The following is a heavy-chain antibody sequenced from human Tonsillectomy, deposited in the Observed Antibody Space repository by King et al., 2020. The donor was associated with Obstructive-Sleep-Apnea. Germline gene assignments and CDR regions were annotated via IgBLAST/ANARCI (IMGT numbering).Heavy chain of an antibody. Sequence: QLVQSGSELKKPGASVKVSCKASGYTFTSYAMNWGRQAPGQGLEWMGWINTTTGNPTYAQGFTGRFDFALDTSVSTASLQIRSSKAEDTVVYYCARAGPLYCSGGSCYGWFDPWGQGTLVTVSS. V-gene: IGHV7-4-1*01. D-gene: IGHD2-15*01. CDR2: INTTTGNP. CDR3: ARAGPLYCSGGSCYGWFDP. CDR1: GYTFTSYA. J-gene: IGHJ5*02.